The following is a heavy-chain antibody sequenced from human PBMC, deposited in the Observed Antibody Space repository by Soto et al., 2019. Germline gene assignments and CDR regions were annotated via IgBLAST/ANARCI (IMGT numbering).Heavy chain of an antibody. CDR3: PRLEGLATISYYFDF. Sequence: SETLSLTCSVSDDSINSDKYYWGWIRQPSGKGLEWIGSIYYRGNAYYNPSLQTRVTISLDKSKSQFSLKLNSVTAADSAVYFCPRLEGLATISYYFDFWGPGALVTVSS. V-gene: IGHV4-39*01. CDR2: IYYRGNA. J-gene: IGHJ4*02. D-gene: IGHD3-9*01. CDR1: DDSINSDKYY.